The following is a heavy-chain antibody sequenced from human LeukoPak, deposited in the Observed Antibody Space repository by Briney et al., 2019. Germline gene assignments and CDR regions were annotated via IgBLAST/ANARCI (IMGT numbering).Heavy chain of an antibody. CDR1: GGTFSSYT. CDR2: IIPILGIA. CDR3: AREGRSGIIWFDP. D-gene: IGHD3-16*01. Sequence: SVKVSCKASGGTFSSYTISWVRQAPGQGLEWMGRIIPILGIANYAQKFQGRVTITADKSTSTAYVELSSLRSEDTAVYYCAREGRSGIIWFDPWGQGTLVTVSS. V-gene: IGHV1-69*04. J-gene: IGHJ5*02.